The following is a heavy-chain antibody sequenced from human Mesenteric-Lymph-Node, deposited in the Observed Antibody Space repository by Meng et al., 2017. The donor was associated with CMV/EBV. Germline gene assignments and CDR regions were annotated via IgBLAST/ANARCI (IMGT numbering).Heavy chain of an antibody. J-gene: IGHJ5*02. CDR2: ISGSSNTI. D-gene: IGHD2/OR15-2a*01. Sequence: GGSLKLSCAASGLTFTRAWMTWVRQAPGKGLEWISYISGSSNTIYYADSVKGRFTTSRDNAMRSLNLQMNSLRADDTAVYYCAREYWNYNWFDPWGQGTLVTVSS. V-gene: IGHV3-48*04. CDR3: AREYWNYNWFDP. CDR1: GLTFTRAW.